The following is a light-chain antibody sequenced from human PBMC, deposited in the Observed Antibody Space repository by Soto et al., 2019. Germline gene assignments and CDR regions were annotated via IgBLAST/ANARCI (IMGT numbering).Light chain of an antibody. J-gene: IGKJ4*01. V-gene: IGKV3-11*01. CDR3: QQRRNWP. Sequence: EIVLTQSPATLSLSPGERATLSCRASQSVSSYLAWYQQKPGQAPRLLIYDASNRATGIPARFSGSGSGTDFTLTISSLEPEDFAVYYCQQRRNWPLGGGTKVEIK. CDR2: DAS. CDR1: QSVSSY.